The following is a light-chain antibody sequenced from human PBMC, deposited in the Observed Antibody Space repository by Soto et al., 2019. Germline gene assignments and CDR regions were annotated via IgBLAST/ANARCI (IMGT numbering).Light chain of an antibody. CDR1: QDISSW. V-gene: IGKV1-12*02. J-gene: IGKJ2*01. CDR2: AAS. CDR3: QQANSFPYT. Sequence: DIQMTQSPSSVSASVGDRVTITCRASQDISSWLAWYQQTPGKAPKLLIYAASSLQSGVPSRFSGSGSGTDFTLTISSLQPEDFATYYCQQANSFPYTFGQGTKLEIK.